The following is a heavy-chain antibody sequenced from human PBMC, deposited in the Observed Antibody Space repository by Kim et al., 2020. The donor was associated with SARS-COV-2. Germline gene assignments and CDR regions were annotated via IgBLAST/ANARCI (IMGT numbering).Heavy chain of an antibody. Sequence: GGSLRLSCVDSGFTFTTNWMSWVRQAPGKGLEWVAKIKEDGSETYYVNSVAGRFTISRDNAKNSLYLQMNSLSAEDTAVYYCARDRRYSLDYWGQGTLVTDS. V-gene: IGHV3-7*01. CDR2: IKEDGSET. CDR1: GFTFTTNW. D-gene: IGHD2-15*01. CDR3: ARDRRYSLDY. J-gene: IGHJ4*02.